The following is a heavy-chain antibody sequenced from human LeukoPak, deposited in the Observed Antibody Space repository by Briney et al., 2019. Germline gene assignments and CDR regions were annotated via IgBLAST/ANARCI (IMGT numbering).Heavy chain of an antibody. Sequence: GGSLRLSCAASGFTFSSYAMSWVRQAPGKGLEWVGRIKSQVDGGTTDYAAPVKGRFTISRDDSKNTLYLQLDSLKTEDTALYYCTTDRYCSSVDHWGQGTHVTVSS. CDR2: IKSQVDGGTT. J-gene: IGHJ4*02. D-gene: IGHD2-2*01. V-gene: IGHV3-15*01. CDR3: TTDRYCSSVDH. CDR1: GFTFSSYA.